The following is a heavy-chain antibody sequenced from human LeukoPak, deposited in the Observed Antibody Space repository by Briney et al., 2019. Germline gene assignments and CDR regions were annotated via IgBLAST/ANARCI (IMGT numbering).Heavy chain of an antibody. V-gene: IGHV1-69*04. CDR3: ARVWLQSGDYFDY. D-gene: IGHD5-24*01. J-gene: IGHJ4*01. Sequence: SVNVSCKASGGTFSSYAISWVRQAPGQRLEWTGRIMPILGIANYAQKFQGRVTITADKSTSTAYMELSSLRSEDTAVYYCARVWLQSGDYFDYWGQGTLVTVSS. CDR1: GGTFSSYA. CDR2: IMPILGIA.